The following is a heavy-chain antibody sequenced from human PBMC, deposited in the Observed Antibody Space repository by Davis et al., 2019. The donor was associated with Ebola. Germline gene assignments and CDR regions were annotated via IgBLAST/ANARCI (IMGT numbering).Heavy chain of an antibody. D-gene: IGHD6-13*01. CDR2: INWNGVTI. CDR3: ARGVLAAAGGYFDY. CDR1: GFTFGNYV. Sequence: GESLKISCAASGFTFGNYVMSWVRQAPGKGLEWVSGINWNGVTIGYADSVKGRFTISRDNAKNSLYLQMNSLRAEDTAVYYCARGVLAAAGGYFDYWGQGTLVTVSS. V-gene: IGHV3-20*04. J-gene: IGHJ4*02.